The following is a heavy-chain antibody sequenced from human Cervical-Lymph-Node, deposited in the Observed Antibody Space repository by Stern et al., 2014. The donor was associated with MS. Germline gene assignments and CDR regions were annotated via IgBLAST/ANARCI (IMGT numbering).Heavy chain of an antibody. J-gene: IGHJ4*02. CDR1: GFTLSSYA. CDR2: MSYDGSNK. Sequence: QVQLVESGGGVVQPGTSLRLSCAASGFTLSSYAMHWVRPAPGQGLEWAAFMSYDGSNKCYEAAVKGRLTIYSDISKNTHYLYMDSLRPEDTAVYYCGRGRDGYNFRGFDDWGQGTLVTVSS. CDR3: GRGRDGYNFRGFDD. D-gene: IGHD5-24*01. V-gene: IGHV3-30*04.